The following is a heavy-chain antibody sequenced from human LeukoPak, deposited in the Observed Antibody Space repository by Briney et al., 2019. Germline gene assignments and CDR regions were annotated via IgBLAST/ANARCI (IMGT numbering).Heavy chain of an antibody. Sequence: KSGGSLRLSCAASGFTFSGSHMSWIRQAPGKGLEWVSYISSSGSTIFYADSVKGRFTISRDNAKNSLYLQMNSLRAEDTAVYYCARAPPYYDFWTGYYNYWGQGTLVTVSS. CDR1: GFTFSGSH. V-gene: IGHV3-11*04. J-gene: IGHJ4*02. CDR2: ISSSGSTI. CDR3: ARAPPYYDFWTGYYNY. D-gene: IGHD3-3*01.